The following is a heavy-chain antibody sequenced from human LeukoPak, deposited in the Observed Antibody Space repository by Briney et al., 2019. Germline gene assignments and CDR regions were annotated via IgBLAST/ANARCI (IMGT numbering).Heavy chain of an antibody. CDR3: ARGGDAHKGGNY. CDR1: GGSFSGHY. CDR2: IHPSGST. V-gene: IGHV4-34*01. J-gene: IGHJ4*02. D-gene: IGHD5-24*01. Sequence: SETLSLTCAVYGGSFSGHYWSWTRQPPGKGLEWIGEIHPSGSTSYNPSLKSRAPISVDTSKNQLSLKLSAVTAADTAVYFGARGGDAHKGGNYWGQGTLVTVSS.